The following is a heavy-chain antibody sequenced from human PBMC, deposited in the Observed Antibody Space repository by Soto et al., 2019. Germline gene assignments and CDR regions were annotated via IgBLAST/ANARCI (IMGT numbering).Heavy chain of an antibody. V-gene: IGHV4-31*03. CDR3: ARVDHRGYFAILTDY. J-gene: IGHJ4*02. CDR2: IYDSVNT. Sequence: TLSLTCTVSGDCLSSGGHYWSWIRQHPGKGLEWIGHIYDSVNTYYSPSLRSRVTISADMSKNQFSLNLRSVTAADTAVYYCARVDHRGYFAILTDYWRQGTLVTVSS. CDR1: GDCLSSGGHY. D-gene: IGHD3-9*01.